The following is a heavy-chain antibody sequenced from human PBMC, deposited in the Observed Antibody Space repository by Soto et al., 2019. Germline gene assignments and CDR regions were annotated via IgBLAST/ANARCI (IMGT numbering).Heavy chain of an antibody. J-gene: IGHJ5*02. CDR1: GGSIGSGGYY. CDR2: IYYSGST. V-gene: IGHV4-31*03. D-gene: IGHD2-15*01. Sequence: PSETLSLTCTVSGGSIGSGGYYWSWIRQHPGKGLEWIGYIYYSGSTYYNPSLKSRVTISVDTSKNQFSLKLSSVTAADTAVYYCARSWGYCSGGSCYPNWFDPWGQGTLVTVSS. CDR3: ARSWGYCSGGSCYPNWFDP.